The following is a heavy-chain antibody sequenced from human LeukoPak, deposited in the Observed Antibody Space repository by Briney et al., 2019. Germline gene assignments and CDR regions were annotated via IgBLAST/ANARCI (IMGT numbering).Heavy chain of an antibody. D-gene: IGHD5-18*01. J-gene: IGHJ4*02. CDR2: IYTSGST. CDR3: ASTWIQLWPTGGFDY. Sequence: SETLSLTCTVSGGSISSGSYYWSWIRQPAGKGLEWIGRIYTSGSTKYNPSLKSRVTISVDTSKNQFSLKLSSVTAADTAVYYCASTWIQLWPTGGFDYWGQGTLVTVSS. V-gene: IGHV4-61*02. CDR1: GGSISSGSYY.